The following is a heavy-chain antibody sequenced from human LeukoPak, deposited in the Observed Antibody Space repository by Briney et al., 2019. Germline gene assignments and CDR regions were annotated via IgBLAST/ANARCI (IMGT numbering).Heavy chain of an antibody. CDR3: ARDHIPSSSGWFDP. V-gene: IGHV3-21*01. Sequence: GGSLRLSCAASGFTFSSYSMNWVRQAPGKGLEWVSSISSSSSYIYYADSVKGRFTISRDNAKNSLYLQMNSLRAEDTAVYYCARDHIPSSSGWFDPWGQGTLVTVSS. CDR1: GFTFSSYS. D-gene: IGHD6-6*01. J-gene: IGHJ5*02. CDR2: ISSSSSYI.